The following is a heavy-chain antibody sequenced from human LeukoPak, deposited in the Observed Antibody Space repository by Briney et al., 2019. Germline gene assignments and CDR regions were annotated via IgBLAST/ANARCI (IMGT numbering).Heavy chain of an antibody. D-gene: IGHD2-15*01. CDR3: ARFIVVVVAATFAWFDP. Sequence: SETLSLTCAVSGYSISSGYYRGWIRQPPGKGLEWIGSIYHSGSTYYNPSLKSRVTTSVDTSKNQFSLKLSSVTAADTAVYYCARFIVVVVAATFAWFDPWGQGTLVTVSS. V-gene: IGHV4-38-2*01. CDR1: GYSISSGYY. CDR2: IYHSGST. J-gene: IGHJ5*02.